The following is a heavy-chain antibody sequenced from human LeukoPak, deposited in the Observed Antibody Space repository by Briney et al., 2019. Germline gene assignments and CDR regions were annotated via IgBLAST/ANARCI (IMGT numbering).Heavy chain of an antibody. J-gene: IGHJ6*02. Sequence: ASVNVSCMASGYTFTGYYMHWVRQAPGQGLEWVGWINPNSGGTNYAQKFQGRVTMTRDTSISTAYMELSRLRSDDTAVYYCARVWELFDYYYGMDVWGQGTTVTVSS. D-gene: IGHD1-26*01. CDR2: INPNSGGT. CDR3: ARVWELFDYYYGMDV. V-gene: IGHV1-2*02. CDR1: GYTFTGYY.